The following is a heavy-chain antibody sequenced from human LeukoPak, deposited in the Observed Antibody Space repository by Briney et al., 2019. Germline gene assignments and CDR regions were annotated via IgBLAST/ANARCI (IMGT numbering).Heavy chain of an antibody. CDR2: ISAYNGNT. CDR3: ARGTMITFGGVIRPTPMDV. Sequence: ASVKVSCKASGYTFTSYGISWVRQAPGQGLEWMGWISAYNGNTNYAQKLQGRVTMTTDTSTSTAYMELRSLRSDDTAVYYCARGTMITFGGVIRPTPMDVWGKGTTVTVSS. J-gene: IGHJ6*03. D-gene: IGHD3-16*02. V-gene: IGHV1-18*01. CDR1: GYTFTSYG.